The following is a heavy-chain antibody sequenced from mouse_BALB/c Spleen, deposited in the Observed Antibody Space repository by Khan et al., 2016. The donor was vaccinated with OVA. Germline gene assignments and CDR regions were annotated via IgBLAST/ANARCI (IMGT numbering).Heavy chain of an antibody. Sequence: EVQLQESGPELVKPGVSVKMSCKASGYTYTSYVMHWVKQKPGQGLEWIGYINPYNDGTKYDEKFTGKATLISDKSSSTAYMELSSLTSEDSEVDYSARWGITTGVAYWGQGTLVTVSA. D-gene: IGHD2-4*01. J-gene: IGHJ3*01. CDR2: INPYNDGT. CDR3: ARWGITTGVAY. V-gene: IGHV1S136*01. CDR1: GYTYTSYV.